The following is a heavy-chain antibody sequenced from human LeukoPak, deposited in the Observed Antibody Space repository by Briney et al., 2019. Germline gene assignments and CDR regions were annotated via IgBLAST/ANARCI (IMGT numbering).Heavy chain of an antibody. CDR3: AKALHRYSGSYYQVEVFGFDY. Sequence: PGGSLRLSCAASGFTFSSYAMTWVRQAPGKGLEWVSAISGSGGSTYYADSVKGRFTISRDNSKNTLYLQMNSLRAEDTAVYYCAKALHRYSGSYYQVEVFGFDYWGQGTLVTVSS. J-gene: IGHJ4*02. V-gene: IGHV3-23*01. CDR1: GFTFSSYA. CDR2: ISGSGGST. D-gene: IGHD1-26*01.